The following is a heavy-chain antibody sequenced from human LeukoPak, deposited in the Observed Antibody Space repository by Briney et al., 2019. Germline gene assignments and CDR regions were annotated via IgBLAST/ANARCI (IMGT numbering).Heavy chain of an antibody. D-gene: IGHD1-26*01. V-gene: IGHV4-34*01. CDR1: GGSFSGYY. CDR2: INHGGST. CDR3: ARGRIWDPYYFDY. J-gene: IGHJ4*02. Sequence: SETLSLTCAVSGGSFSGYYWSWIRQPPGKGLEWIGEINHGGSTNYNPSLESRVTISVDTSKIQFSLELRSVTAADTAVYYCARGRIWDPYYFDYWGQGTLVTASS.